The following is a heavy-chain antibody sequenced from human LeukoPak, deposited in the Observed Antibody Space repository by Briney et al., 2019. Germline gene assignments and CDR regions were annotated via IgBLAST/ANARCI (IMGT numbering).Heavy chain of an antibody. CDR3: ASRVVTSFDY. J-gene: IGHJ4*02. Sequence: GGSLRLSCAASGFTFSSYGMHWVRQAPGKGLEWVAFIRYDGSNKYYADSVKGRFTISRDISENTLYLQMNALRAEDTAVYYCASRVVTSFDYWGQGTLVTVPS. CDR2: IRYDGSNK. D-gene: IGHD3-3*01. V-gene: IGHV3-30*02. CDR1: GFTFSSYG.